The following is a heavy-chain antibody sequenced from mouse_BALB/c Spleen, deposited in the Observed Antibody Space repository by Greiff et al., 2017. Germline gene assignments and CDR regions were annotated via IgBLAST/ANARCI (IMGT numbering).Heavy chain of an antibody. Sequence: EVKLVESGGGLVKPGGSLKLSCAASGFTFSDYYMYWVRQTPEKRLEWVATISDGGSYTYYPDSVKGRFTISRDNAKNNLYLQMSSLKSEDTAMYYCAREITTGFAYWGQGTLVTVSA. D-gene: IGHD2-4*01. CDR3: AREITTGFAY. CDR1: GFTFSDYY. J-gene: IGHJ3*01. CDR2: ISDGGSYT. V-gene: IGHV5-4*02.